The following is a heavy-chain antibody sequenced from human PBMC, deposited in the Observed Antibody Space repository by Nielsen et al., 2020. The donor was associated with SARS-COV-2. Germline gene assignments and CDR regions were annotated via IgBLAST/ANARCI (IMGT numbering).Heavy chain of an antibody. Sequence: WIRQPPGKALEWLALIYRNDDKRYSPSLKSRLTISKDTSKSQVVLTMTNMDPVDTATYYCARILYYYDSSGYYYSPFDYWGQGTLVTVSS. V-gene: IGHV2-5*01. D-gene: IGHD3-22*01. J-gene: IGHJ4*02. CDR2: IYRNDDK. CDR3: ARILYYYDSSGYYYSPFDY.